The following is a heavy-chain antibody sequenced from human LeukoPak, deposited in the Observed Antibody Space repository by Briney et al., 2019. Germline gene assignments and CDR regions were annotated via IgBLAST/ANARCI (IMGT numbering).Heavy chain of an antibody. Sequence: GGSLRLSCAASGFTFSSYEMNWVRQAPGKRLEWVSYISSSGSTIYYADSVKGRFTISRDNAKNSLYLQMNSLRAEDTALYYCAREKRAGYYYDSSGYSGFDYWGQGTLVTVSS. D-gene: IGHD3-22*01. CDR3: AREKRAGYYYDSSGYSGFDY. CDR1: GFTFSSYE. J-gene: IGHJ4*02. V-gene: IGHV3-48*03. CDR2: ISSSGSTI.